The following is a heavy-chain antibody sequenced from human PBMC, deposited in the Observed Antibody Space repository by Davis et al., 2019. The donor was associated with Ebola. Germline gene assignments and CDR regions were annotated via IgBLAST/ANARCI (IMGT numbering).Heavy chain of an antibody. CDR1: GYTLVELS. CDR3: AIGGTTGGFDY. Sequence: ASVTVSCKVSGYTLVELSMHWVRQTPGKGLEWMGVFDPEHGGAIFAQKFKGRVILTEDTSTGTAYMELSSLRSEDTAVYYCAIGGTTGGFDYWGQGTLVTVSS. D-gene: IGHD1-14*01. V-gene: IGHV1-24*01. CDR2: FDPEHGGA. J-gene: IGHJ4*02.